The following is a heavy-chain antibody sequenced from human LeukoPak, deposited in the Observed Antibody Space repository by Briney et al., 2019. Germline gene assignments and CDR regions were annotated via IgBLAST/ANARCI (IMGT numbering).Heavy chain of an antibody. V-gene: IGHV4-4*07. CDR1: GDSIRSDY. J-gene: IGHJ4*02. CDR2: IYTSGTT. CDR3: AIDGPLLAGIFDY. Sequence: SETLSLTCTVSGDSIRSDYWSWIRQPAGKGLDWIGRIYTSGTTNYNPSLKSRVTISVDKSKNQFSLNLSSVTAADTAVYYCAIDGPLLAGIFDYWGQGTLVTVSS. D-gene: IGHD6-19*01.